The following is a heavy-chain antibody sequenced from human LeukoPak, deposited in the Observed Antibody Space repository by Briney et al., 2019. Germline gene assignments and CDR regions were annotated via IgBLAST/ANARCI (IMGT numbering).Heavy chain of an antibody. J-gene: IGHJ4*02. CDR3: ARLAAAGKGY. V-gene: IGHV4-34*01. CDR2: INHSGST. CDR1: GGSFSGYY. D-gene: IGHD6-13*01. Sequence: SETLSLTCAVYGGSFSGYYWSWIRQPPGKGLEWIGEINHSGSTNYNPSLKSRVTISIDTSKNQFSLKLSSVTAADTAVYYCARLAAAGKGYWGQGTPVTVSS.